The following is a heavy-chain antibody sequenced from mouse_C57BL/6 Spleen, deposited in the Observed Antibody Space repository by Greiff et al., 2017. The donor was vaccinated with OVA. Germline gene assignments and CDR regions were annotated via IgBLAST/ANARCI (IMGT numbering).Heavy chain of an antibody. D-gene: IGHD2-1*01. CDR2: INPSSGYT. CDR1: GYTFTSYT. J-gene: IGHJ2*01. V-gene: IGHV1-4*01. Sequence: QVQLQQSGAELARPGASVKMSCKASGYTFTSYTMHWVKQRPGQGLEWIGYINPSSGYTKYNQKFKDKATLTADKSSSTAYMQLSSLTSEDSAVYYCARVGYGNSFDDWGQGTTLTVSS. CDR3: ARVGYGNSFDD.